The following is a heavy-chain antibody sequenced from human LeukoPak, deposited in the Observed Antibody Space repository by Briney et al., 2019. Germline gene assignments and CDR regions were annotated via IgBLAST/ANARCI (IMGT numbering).Heavy chain of an antibody. CDR2: IYYSGST. J-gene: IGHJ4*02. D-gene: IGHD3-22*01. CDR3: ASRGITTGDY. CDR1: GGSISSSSYY. Sequence: SETLSLTCTVSGGSISSSSYYWGWIRQPPGKGLEWIGSIYYSGSTYYNPSLKRRVTISVDTSKNQFSLKLSSVTAADTAVYYCASRGITTGDYWGQGTLVTVSS. V-gene: IGHV4-39*01.